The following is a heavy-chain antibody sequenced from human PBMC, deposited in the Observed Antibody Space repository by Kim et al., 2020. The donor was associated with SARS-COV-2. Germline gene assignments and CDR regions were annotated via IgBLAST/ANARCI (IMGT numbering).Heavy chain of an antibody. Sequence: GGSLRLSCAASGFTFSSYAMSWVRQAPGKGLEWVSAISGSGGSTYYADSVKGRFTISRDNSKNTLYLQMNSLRAEDTAVYYCAKDPVPIWGQLVVGLTGPYYFDYWGQGTLVTVSS. CDR1: GFTFSSYA. CDR3: AKDPVPIWGQLVVGLTGPYYFDY. V-gene: IGHV3-23*01. D-gene: IGHD6-6*01. CDR2: ISGSGGST. J-gene: IGHJ4*02.